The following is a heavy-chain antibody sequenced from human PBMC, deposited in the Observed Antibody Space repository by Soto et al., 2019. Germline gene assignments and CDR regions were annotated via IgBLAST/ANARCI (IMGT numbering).Heavy chain of an antibody. J-gene: IGHJ5*02. CDR2: IDHSGYT. Sequence: SETLSLTCAVYGGSFSGYYWNWIRQPPGKGLEWIGEIDHSGYTNYSPSLKSRVTISVDTSKNQFSLRLTSVTAADTAVYYCARVRDWFDPWGQGTLVTVSS. D-gene: IGHD3-3*01. CDR3: ARVRDWFDP. CDR1: GGSFSGYY. V-gene: IGHV4-34*01.